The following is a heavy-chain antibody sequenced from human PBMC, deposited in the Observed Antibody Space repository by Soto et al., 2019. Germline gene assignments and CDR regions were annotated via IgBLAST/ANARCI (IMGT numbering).Heavy chain of an antibody. J-gene: IGHJ5*02. CDR1: GYTFTSYG. V-gene: IGHV1-18*01. Sequence: ASVKVSCKASGYTFTSYGISWVRQAPGQGLEWMGWISAYHGNTNYAQKLQGRVTMTTDTSTSTAYMELRSLRSDDTAVYYCARTGSIAVAYRFDPWGQGTLVTVSS. CDR2: ISAYHGNT. CDR3: ARTGSIAVAYRFDP. D-gene: IGHD6-19*01.